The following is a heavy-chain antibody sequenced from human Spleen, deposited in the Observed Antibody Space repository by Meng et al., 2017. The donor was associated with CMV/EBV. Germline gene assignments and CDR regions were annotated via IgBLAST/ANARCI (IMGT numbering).Heavy chain of an antibody. J-gene: IGHJ5*02. CDR3: ARGSYYYDSSGPFDP. V-gene: IGHV1-2*02. Sequence: AYNFTGYYLHWVRQAPGQGLEWMGWINANSGGTNYAQKFQGRVTMTRDTAIGTAYMSLSRLRSDDTAVYYCARGSYYYDSSGPFDPWGQGTLVTVSS. CDR2: INANSGGT. CDR1: AYNFTGYY. D-gene: IGHD3-22*01.